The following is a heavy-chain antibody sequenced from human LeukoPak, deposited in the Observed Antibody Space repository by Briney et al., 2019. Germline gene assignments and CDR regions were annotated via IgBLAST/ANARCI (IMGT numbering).Heavy chain of an antibody. Sequence: GGSLRLSCAASGFTVSSNYMSWVRQAPGKGLEWASVIYSGGSTYYADSVKARFTISRHNSKNPLYLQMNSLRAEDTAVYYCARVYSSSNYWGQGTLVTVSS. V-gene: IGHV3-53*04. CDR1: GFTVSSNY. CDR2: IYSGGST. D-gene: IGHD6-6*01. CDR3: ARVYSSSNY. J-gene: IGHJ4*02.